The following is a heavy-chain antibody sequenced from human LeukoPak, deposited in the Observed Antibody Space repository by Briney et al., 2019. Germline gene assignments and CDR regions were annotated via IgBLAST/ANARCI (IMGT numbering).Heavy chain of an antibody. D-gene: IGHD6-6*01. CDR2: IYHSGST. J-gene: IGHJ4*02. V-gene: IGHV4-38-2*01. Sequence: SETLSLTCAVSGYSISSGYYWGWIRQPPGKGLEWIGSIYHSGSTYYNPSLKSRVTISVDTSKNQFSLKLSSVTAADTAVYYCARAIAARPTSPWGYWGRGTLVTVSS. CDR3: ARAIAARPTSPWGY. CDR1: GYSISSGYY.